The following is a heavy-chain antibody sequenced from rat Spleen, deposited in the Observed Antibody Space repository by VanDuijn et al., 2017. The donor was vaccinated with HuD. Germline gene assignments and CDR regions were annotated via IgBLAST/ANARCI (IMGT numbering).Heavy chain of an antibody. D-gene: IGHD1-7*01. CDR1: GLTFSKYW. Sequence: EVQLVETGGGLVQPGRSLKLYCVATGLTFSKYWMYWVRQAPGKGLEWVSSISSDGINTYYPDSGKGRFTISRDNAENTVYLQRNSLRSEDTATYDCTRHLTENSSFAYWGEGVMVSVSS. V-gene: IGHV5-58*01. CDR3: TRHLTENSSFAY. J-gene: IGHJ2*01. CDR2: ISSDGINT.